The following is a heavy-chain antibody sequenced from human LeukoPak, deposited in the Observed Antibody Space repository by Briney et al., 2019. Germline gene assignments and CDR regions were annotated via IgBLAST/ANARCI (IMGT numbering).Heavy chain of an antibody. Sequence: SETLSLXCTVSGGSISSGDYYWSWIRQPPGKGLEWIGYIYYSGITYYNPSLKSRVTISVDTSKNQFSLKLSSVTAADAAVYYCARVASITIFGVVLDYYYYMDVWGKGTTVTVSS. CDR1: GGSISSGDYY. CDR2: IYYSGIT. V-gene: IGHV4-30-4*08. CDR3: ARVASITIFGVVLDYYYYMDV. J-gene: IGHJ6*03. D-gene: IGHD3-3*01.